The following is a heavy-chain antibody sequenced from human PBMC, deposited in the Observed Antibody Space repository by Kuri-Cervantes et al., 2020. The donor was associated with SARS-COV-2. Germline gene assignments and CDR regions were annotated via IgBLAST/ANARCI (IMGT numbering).Heavy chain of an antibody. CDR2: IWYDGRNT. Sequence: GGSLRLSSASSGFTFSDYDMHWIRQAPGKGLEWVAVIWYDGRNTYYTGSVKGRSTISRDNPKNMLYLEVNSLRAEDTAVYYCARNHSMDVWGTGTAVTVSS. CDR1: GFTFSDYD. J-gene: IGHJ6*03. CDR3: ARNHSMDV. V-gene: IGHV3-33*08.